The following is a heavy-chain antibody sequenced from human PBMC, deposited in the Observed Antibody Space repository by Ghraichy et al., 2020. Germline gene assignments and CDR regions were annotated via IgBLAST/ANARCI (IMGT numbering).Heavy chain of an antibody. V-gene: IGHV3-53*01. CDR2: IYSTSGGSST. Sequence: GGSLRLSCAASGFTVSSNYMSWVRQAPGRGLEWVSVIYSTSGGSSTYYADSVKGRFTVSRDNSKNTLHLQMNSLRDEDTAVYYCARGAGDYWVYFDSWGLGSLVTVSS. CDR1: GFTVSSNY. J-gene: IGHJ4*02. CDR3: ARGAGDYWVYFDS. D-gene: IGHD2/OR15-2a*01.